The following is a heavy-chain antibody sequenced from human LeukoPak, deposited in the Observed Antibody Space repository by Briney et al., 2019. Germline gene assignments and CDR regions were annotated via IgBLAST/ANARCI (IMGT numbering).Heavy chain of an antibody. D-gene: IGHD3-3*01. V-gene: IGHV5-51*01. Sequence: GESLKISCKACGYSFTSSWIGWVRQMPGKGLEWMGVIYPDDSDIRYSPSFEGQVTISADKSISTAYLQWSSLKAADTAMYYCARPRSGYYPLDYWGQGTLVTVSS. J-gene: IGHJ4*02. CDR3: ARPRSGYYPLDY. CDR1: GYSFTSSW. CDR2: IYPDDSDI.